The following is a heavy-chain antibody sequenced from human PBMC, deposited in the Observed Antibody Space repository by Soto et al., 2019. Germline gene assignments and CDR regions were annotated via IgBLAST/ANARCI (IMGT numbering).Heavy chain of an antibody. CDR2: INPASGGA. D-gene: IGHD6-6*01. Sequence: ASVKVSCKASGYTFTGRYIHWVRQAPGQGLEWMGWINPASGGANYAQKFQGRVSLTRDTSNSIAYMELSSLRSDDTAVYFCARDLGGSSSYLGYWGQGTPVTVS. V-gene: IGHV1-2*02. CDR3: ARDLGGSSSYLGY. J-gene: IGHJ4*02. CDR1: GYTFTGRY.